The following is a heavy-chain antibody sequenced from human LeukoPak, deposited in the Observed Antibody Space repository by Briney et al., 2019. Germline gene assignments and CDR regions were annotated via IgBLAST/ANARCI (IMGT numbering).Heavy chain of an antibody. Sequence: PETQSLTCAVYGGSFSGYYWSWIRQPPGKGLEWIGEINHSGSTNYNPSLKSRVTISVDTSKNQFSLKLSSVTAADTAVYYCARGDIGYCSSTSCPMRAFDIWGQGTGVRVSS. D-gene: IGHD2-2*01. J-gene: IGHJ3*02. CDR2: INHSGST. CDR3: ARGDIGYCSSTSCPMRAFDI. V-gene: IGHV4-34*01. CDR1: GGSFSGYY.